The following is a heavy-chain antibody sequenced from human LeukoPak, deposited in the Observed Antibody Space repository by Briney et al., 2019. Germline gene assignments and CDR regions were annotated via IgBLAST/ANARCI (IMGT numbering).Heavy chain of an antibody. J-gene: IGHJ3*02. CDR1: GGSISSYY. V-gene: IGHV4-4*07. Sequence: SETLSLTCTVSGGSISSYYWSWIRQPAGKGLEWIGRIYTSGSTNYNPSLKCRVTMSVDTSKNQFSLKLSSVTAADTAVYYCARVVTMIVVVTSTYAFDIWGQGTMVTVSS. CDR3: ARVVTMIVVVTSTYAFDI. CDR2: IYTSGST. D-gene: IGHD3-22*01.